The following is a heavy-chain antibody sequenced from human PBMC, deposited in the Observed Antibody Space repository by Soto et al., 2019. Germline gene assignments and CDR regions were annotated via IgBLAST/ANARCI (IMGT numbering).Heavy chain of an antibody. J-gene: IGHJ4*02. CDR1: GYSFTNYW. CDR2: VDPTDSYS. D-gene: IGHD4-17*01. V-gene: IGHV5-10-1*01. Sequence: PGEPLKISCKGSGYSFTNYWITWVRQMPGKGLEWLGRVDPTDSYSNYSPSFQGHVTISADKSISTAYLQWSSLKASDTAIYYCVATYGDYLDYWGQGTLVTVSS. CDR3: VATYGDYLDY.